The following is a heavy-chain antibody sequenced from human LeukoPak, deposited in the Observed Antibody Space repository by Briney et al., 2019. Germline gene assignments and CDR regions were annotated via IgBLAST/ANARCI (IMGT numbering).Heavy chain of an antibody. CDR2: ISSSSSYI. CDR3: ASLASGYYDSSGYYYS. J-gene: IGHJ4*02. Sequence: GGSLRLSCAASGFTFSSYSMNWVRQAPGKGLEWVSSISSSSSYIYYADSVKGRFTISRDNAKNSLYLQMNSLRAEDTAVYYCASLASGYYDSSGYYYSWGQGTLVTVSS. CDR1: GFTFSSYS. D-gene: IGHD3-22*01. V-gene: IGHV3-21*01.